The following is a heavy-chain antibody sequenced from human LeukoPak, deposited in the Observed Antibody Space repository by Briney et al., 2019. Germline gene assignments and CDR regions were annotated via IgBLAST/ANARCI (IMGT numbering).Heavy chain of an antibody. CDR3: AKCEYSGYDFRGYYYYGMDV. J-gene: IGHJ6*02. D-gene: IGHD5-12*01. CDR2: ISGSGGST. Sequence: PGGSLRLSCAASGFTFSSYAMSWVRQAPGKGLEWVSAISGSGGSTYYADSVKGRFTISRDNSKNTLYLQMSSLRAEDTAVYYCAKCEYSGYDFRGYYYYGMDVWGQGTTVTVSS. CDR1: GFTFSSYA. V-gene: IGHV3-23*01.